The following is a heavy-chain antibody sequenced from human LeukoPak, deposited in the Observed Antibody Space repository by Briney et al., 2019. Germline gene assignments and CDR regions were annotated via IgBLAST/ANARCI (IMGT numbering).Heavy chain of an antibody. J-gene: IGHJ5*01. V-gene: IGHV3-23*01. D-gene: IGHD5-12*01. CDR2: ISNAAGTT. CDR1: GFTFGTYA. Sequence: GGSLRLSCATSGFTFGTYAMSWVRQGPGKGLEWVARISNAAGTTNYADSVRGRFTISRDNSQNTPYLQMSSLRVEDTAEYYCAKDGLRGYDFDSWGQGTLVIVSS. CDR3: AKDGLRGYDFDS.